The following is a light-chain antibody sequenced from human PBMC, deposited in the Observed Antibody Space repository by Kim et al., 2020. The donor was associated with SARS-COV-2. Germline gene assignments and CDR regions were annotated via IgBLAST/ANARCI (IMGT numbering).Light chain of an antibody. CDR3: QQRSNWLWT. V-gene: IGKV3-11*01. CDR2: DAS. Sequence: FSPGERATPSCRASQSVSSYLAWYQQKPGQAPRLLFYDASNRATGIPARFSGSGSGTDFTLTISSLEPEDFAVYYCQQRSNWLWTFGQGTKVDIK. J-gene: IGKJ1*01. CDR1: QSVSSY.